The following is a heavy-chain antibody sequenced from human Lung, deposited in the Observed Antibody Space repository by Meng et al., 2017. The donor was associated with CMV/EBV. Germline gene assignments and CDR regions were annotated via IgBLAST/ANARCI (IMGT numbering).Heavy chain of an antibody. J-gene: IGHJ3*02. Sequence: GESLKISCAASGFTFSSYWMSWVRQAPGKGLEWVANIKQDGSEKYYVDSVKGRFTISRDNDKNSLYLQMNSLRAEDTAVYYCARDTGYDDAFDIWGQGTMVTVSS. V-gene: IGHV3-7*01. CDR1: GFTFSSYW. CDR2: IKQDGSEK. D-gene: IGHD5-12*01. CDR3: ARDTGYDDAFDI.